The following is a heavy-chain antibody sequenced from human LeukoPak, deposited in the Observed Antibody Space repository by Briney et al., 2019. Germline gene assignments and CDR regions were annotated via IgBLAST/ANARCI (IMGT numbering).Heavy chain of an antibody. CDR3: ARHHLSIGDPRFDY. D-gene: IGHD2/OR15-2a*01. Sequence: SETLSLTCTVSGGSISSHYWSWIRQPPGKGLEWIGYIYYSGNTNYNPSLKSRVTISVDTSKNQFSLKLSSVTAAGTAVYYCARHHLSIGDPRFDYWGQGTLVTVSS. CDR2: IYYSGNT. CDR1: GGSISSHY. V-gene: IGHV4-59*08. J-gene: IGHJ4*02.